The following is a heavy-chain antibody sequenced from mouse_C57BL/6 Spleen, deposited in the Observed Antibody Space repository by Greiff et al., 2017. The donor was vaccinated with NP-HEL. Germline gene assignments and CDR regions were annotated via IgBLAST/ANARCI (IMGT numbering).Heavy chain of an antibody. CDR1: GFTFSSYA. CDR2: ISDGGSYT. V-gene: IGHV5-4*01. CDR3: AREGLLRRYFDY. J-gene: IGHJ2*01. D-gene: IGHD1-1*01. Sequence: EVKLMESGGGLVKPGGSLKLSCAASGFTFSSYAMSWVRQTPEKRLEWVATISDGGSYTYYPDNVKGRFTISRDNAKNNLYLQMSHLKSEDTAMYYCAREGLLRRYFDYWGQGTTLTVSS.